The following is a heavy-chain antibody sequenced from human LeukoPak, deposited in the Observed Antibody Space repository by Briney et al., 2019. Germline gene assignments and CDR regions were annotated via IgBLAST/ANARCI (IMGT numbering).Heavy chain of an antibody. CDR1: GFTFSSYS. D-gene: IGHD6-13*01. Sequence: PGGSLRLSCAASGFTFSSYSMNWVRQAPGKGLEWVSSISSSSSYIYYADSVKGRFTISRDNAKNSLYLQMNSLRAEDTAVYYCAKPHDSGWWMFDYWGQGILVTVSS. CDR2: ISSSSSYI. V-gene: IGHV3-21*01. CDR3: AKPHDSGWWMFDY. J-gene: IGHJ4*02.